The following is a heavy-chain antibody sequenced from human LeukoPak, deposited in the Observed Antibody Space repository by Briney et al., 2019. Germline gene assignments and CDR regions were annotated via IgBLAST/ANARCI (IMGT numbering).Heavy chain of an antibody. Sequence: PSQTLSFTCTVSGGSISSGSYYWSWIRQPAGKGLEWIGRIYTSGSTNYNPYLKSRATISVDTSKNQFSLKLSSVTAADTAMYYCATSPYSSTYTNLFDPWGQGTLVTVSS. D-gene: IGHD6-13*01. V-gene: IGHV4-61*02. J-gene: IGHJ5*02. CDR3: ATSPYSSTYTNLFDP. CDR2: IYTSGST. CDR1: GGSISSGSYY.